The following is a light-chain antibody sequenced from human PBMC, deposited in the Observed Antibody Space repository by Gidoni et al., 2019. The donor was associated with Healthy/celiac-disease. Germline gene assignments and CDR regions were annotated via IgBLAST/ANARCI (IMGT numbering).Light chain of an antibody. J-gene: IGKJ1*01. CDR2: GAS. CDR1: QSVSSSY. Sequence: VFPQSPGPLSLSPGERATLSCRASQSVSSSYLAWYQQKPGQAPRLLIYGASSRATGIPDRFSGSGSGTDFTLTSSRLEAEDVAVYYCQQYGSSPWTFGQGTKVEIK. V-gene: IGKV3-20*01. CDR3: QQYGSSPWT.